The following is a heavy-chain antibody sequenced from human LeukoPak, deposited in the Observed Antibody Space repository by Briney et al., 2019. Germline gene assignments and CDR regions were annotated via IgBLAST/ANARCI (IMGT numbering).Heavy chain of an antibody. J-gene: IGHJ6*02. CDR3: ARERQREGHNLYDLSRGSGMDV. Sequence: SETLSLTCTVSGGSISSGGYYWSWIRQHPGKGLEWIGHIYYSGSTYYNPSLKSRVTISVDTSKNQFSLKLSSVAAADTAVYYCARERQREGHNLYDLSRGSGMDVWGQGTTVTVSS. CDR2: IYYSGST. V-gene: IGHV4-31*03. CDR1: GGSISSGGYY. D-gene: IGHD3-3*01.